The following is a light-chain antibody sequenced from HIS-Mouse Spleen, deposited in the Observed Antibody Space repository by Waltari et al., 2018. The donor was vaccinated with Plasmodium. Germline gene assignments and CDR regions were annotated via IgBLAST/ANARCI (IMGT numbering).Light chain of an antibody. CDR1: STNIGNNY. J-gene: IGLJ2*01. Sequence: QSVLTQPPSVSAAPGQKVTISCSGSSTNIGNNYLSWYQQPPGTAPKPIIYDNNKRPSGIPDRFSGSKSGTSATLGITGLQTGDEADYYCGTWDSSLSAGVVFGGGTKLTVL. V-gene: IGLV1-51*01. CDR3: GTWDSSLSAGVV. CDR2: DNN.